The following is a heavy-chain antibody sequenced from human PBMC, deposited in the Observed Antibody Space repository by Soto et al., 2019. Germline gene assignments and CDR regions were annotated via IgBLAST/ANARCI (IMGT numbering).Heavy chain of an antibody. Sequence: GGSLRLSCAASGFTFSSYAMSWVRQAPGQGLEWVSAINSDGSSTSYADSVKGRFTISRDNAKNTLYLQMNSLRAEDTAVYYCARDTRLYSSGWDIDYWGQGTLVTVSS. CDR1: GFTFSSYA. CDR3: ARDTRLYSSGWDIDY. V-gene: IGHV3-74*01. CDR2: INSDGSST. D-gene: IGHD6-19*01. J-gene: IGHJ4*02.